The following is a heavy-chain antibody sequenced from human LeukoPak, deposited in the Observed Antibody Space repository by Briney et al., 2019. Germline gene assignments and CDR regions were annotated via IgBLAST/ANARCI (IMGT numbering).Heavy chain of an antibody. CDR1: GFTFSSYA. CDR2: ISGSGGST. D-gene: IGHD2-21*02. Sequence: PGGSLRLSCAASGFTFSSYAMSWVRQAPGKGLEWVSAISGSGGSTYYADSVKGRFTISRDNSKNTLYLQMNSLRAEDTAVYYCAKIAAANCGGDCYSGAYYFDYRGQGTLVTVSS. CDR3: AKIAAANCGGDCYSGAYYFDY. J-gene: IGHJ4*02. V-gene: IGHV3-23*01.